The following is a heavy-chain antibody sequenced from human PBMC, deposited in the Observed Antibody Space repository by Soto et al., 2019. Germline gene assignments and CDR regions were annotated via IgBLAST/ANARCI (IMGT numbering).Heavy chain of an antibody. D-gene: IGHD3-10*01. CDR2: IYHSGST. V-gene: IGHV4-4*02. CDR1: GGSISSSNW. CDR3: ARLSITMVRGVIIHREYDAFDI. Sequence: SETLSLTCAVSGGSISSSNWWSWVRQPPGKGLEWIGEIYHSGSTNYNPSLKSRVTISVDKSKNQFSLKLSSVTAADTAVYYCARLSITMVRGVIIHREYDAFDIWGQGTMVTVSS. J-gene: IGHJ3*02.